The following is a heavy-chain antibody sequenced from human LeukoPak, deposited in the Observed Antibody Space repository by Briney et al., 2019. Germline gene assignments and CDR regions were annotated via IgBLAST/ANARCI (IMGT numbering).Heavy chain of an antibody. V-gene: IGHV1-46*01. CDR1: GYTFTSYY. J-gene: IGHJ4*02. Sequence: ASGKLSCKASGYTFTSYYIHFVRQSPGQGLEWMGIINPSVGSTSYAQKFQGRVTMTRDTSTSTVQMELSSLRSEDTAVYYCARESLRRAAPRYDYWGQGKLVTVSS. CDR3: ARESLRRAAPRYDY. CDR2: INPSVGST. D-gene: IGHD6-13*01.